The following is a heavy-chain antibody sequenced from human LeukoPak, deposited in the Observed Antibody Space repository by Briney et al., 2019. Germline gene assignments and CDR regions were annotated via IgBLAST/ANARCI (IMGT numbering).Heavy chain of an antibody. V-gene: IGHV3-74*01. CDR3: ASSGYYSYYFDY. Sequence: GGSLRLSCAASGFTFSSYWMHWVRQAPGKGLVWVSRINTDGSSTSYADSVKGRFTISRDNSKNTPYLQMNSLRAEDTAVYYCASSGYYSYYFDYWGQGTLVTVSS. D-gene: IGHD3-22*01. CDR1: GFTFSSYW. J-gene: IGHJ4*02. CDR2: INTDGSST.